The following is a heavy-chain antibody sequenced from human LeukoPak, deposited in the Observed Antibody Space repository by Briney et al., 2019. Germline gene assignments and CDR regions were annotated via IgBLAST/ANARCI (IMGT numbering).Heavy chain of an antibody. J-gene: IGHJ5*02. CDR3: ARVSGSYSLNWFDP. Sequence: PSETLSLTCTVSGDSINIDNYYWGWIRQPPGKGLEWIGIVYYSGSTYYSTSLKSRVTISVDTSKNQFSLKLSSVTAADTAVYYCARVSGSYSLNWFDPWGQGTLVTVSS. D-gene: IGHD1-26*01. CDR2: VYYSGST. CDR1: GDSINIDNYY. V-gene: IGHV4-39*07.